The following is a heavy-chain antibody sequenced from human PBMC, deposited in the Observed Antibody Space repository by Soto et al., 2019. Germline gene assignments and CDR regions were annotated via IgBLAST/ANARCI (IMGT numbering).Heavy chain of an antibody. CDR1: GFSLSTNGVG. J-gene: IGHJ4*02. CDR2: IYWDGDK. CDR3: AHRRGAYYFDY. V-gene: IGHV2-5*02. D-gene: IGHD1-26*01. Sequence: QITLKESGPPLVKPTQTLTLTCTFSGFSLSTNGVGVGWVRQPPGKALEWLALIYWDGDKRYSPSLKSRLTITKDTSKNQVVLTMTNMDPVDTATYYCAHRRGAYYFDYWGRGTLVTVSS.